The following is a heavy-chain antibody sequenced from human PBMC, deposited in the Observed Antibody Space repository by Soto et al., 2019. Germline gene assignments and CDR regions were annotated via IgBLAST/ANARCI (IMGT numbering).Heavy chain of an antibody. CDR2: IIPIFGTA. CDR3: ARDLGHDYVWGSYRPNWFDP. V-gene: IGHV1-69*06. J-gene: IGHJ5*02. D-gene: IGHD3-16*02. CDR1: GGTFSSYA. Sequence: QVQLVQSGAEVKKPGSSVKVSCKASGGTFSSYAISWVRQAPGHGLEWMGGIIPIFGTANYAQKFQGRVTITADKSTSTAYMELSSLRSEDTAVYYCARDLGHDYVWGSYRPNWFDPWGQGTLVTVSS.